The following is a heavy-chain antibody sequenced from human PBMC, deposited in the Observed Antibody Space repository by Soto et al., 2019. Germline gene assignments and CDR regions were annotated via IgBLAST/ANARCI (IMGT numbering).Heavy chain of an antibody. V-gene: IGHV4-4*07. J-gene: IGHJ4*02. D-gene: IGHD2-21*02. CDR3: ARGPFCGVDCYFDV. CDR2: IYSSGAT. Sequence: QVLLQEPGPRLVKPSETLSLTCSVAGGSIRSFYWSWVRQPAGKGLEWIGRIYSSGATDYNPSLRSRVTMSVDTSTDQVSLKLASVTATDTAVYFWARGPFCGVDCYFDVWGQGTQVSVSS. CDR1: GGSIRSFY.